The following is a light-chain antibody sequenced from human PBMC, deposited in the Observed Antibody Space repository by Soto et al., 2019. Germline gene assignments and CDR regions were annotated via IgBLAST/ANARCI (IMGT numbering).Light chain of an antibody. CDR3: NSYTSSSTPYV. CDR1: SSDVGGYNY. J-gene: IGLJ1*01. Sequence: QSALTQPASVSGSPGQSITISCTGTSSDVGGYNYVSWYQQHPGKAPKLMIYEVSKRPSGVSNRFSGSKSGDTASLTISGLQAEDEADYYCNSYTSSSTPYVFGTGTKLTVL. CDR2: EVS. V-gene: IGLV2-14*01.